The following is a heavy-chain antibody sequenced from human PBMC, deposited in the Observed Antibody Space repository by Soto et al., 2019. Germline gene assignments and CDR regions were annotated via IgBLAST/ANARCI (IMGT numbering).Heavy chain of an antibody. CDR2: IYYSGST. D-gene: IGHD3-22*01. CDR3: ARESDSSGLHP. Sequence: QVQLQESGPGLVKPSQTLSLTCTVSGGSISSGGYYWSWIRQHPGKGLEWIGYIYYSGSTYYNPFLKSRVTISVETSKNQFSLKMSSVTAADTAVYYCARESDSSGLHPWGQGTMVTVSS. J-gene: IGHJ5*02. CDR1: GGSISSGGYY. V-gene: IGHV4-31*03.